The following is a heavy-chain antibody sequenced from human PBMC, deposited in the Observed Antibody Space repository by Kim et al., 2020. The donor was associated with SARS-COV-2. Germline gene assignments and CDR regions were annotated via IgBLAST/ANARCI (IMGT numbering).Heavy chain of an antibody. V-gene: IGHV1-2*02. D-gene: IGHD1-26*01. CDR2: INPNSGGT. CDR3: ARIVGATERPARDDAFDI. Sequence: ASVKVSCKASGYTFTGYYMHWVRQAPGQGLEWMGWINPNSGGTNYAQKFQGRVTMTRDTSISTAYMELSRLRSDDTAVYYCARIVGATERPARDDAFDIWGQGTMVTVSS. J-gene: IGHJ3*02. CDR1: GYTFTGYY.